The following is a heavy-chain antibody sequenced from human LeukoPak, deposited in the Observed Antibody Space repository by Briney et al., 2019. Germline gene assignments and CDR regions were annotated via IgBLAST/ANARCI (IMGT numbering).Heavy chain of an antibody. CDR2: IYQTGST. CDR3: AREWELTWTDAFDI. V-gene: IGHV4-38-2*02. J-gene: IGHJ3*02. D-gene: IGHD1-26*01. Sequence: PSETLSLTCNVSGYSISSGYYWGWIRQPPGKGLEWIGSIYQTGSTYYKSSLKSRVTISVDTSKNQFSLKLSSVTAADTAVYYCAREWELTWTDAFDIWGQGTMVTVSS. CDR1: GYSISSGYY.